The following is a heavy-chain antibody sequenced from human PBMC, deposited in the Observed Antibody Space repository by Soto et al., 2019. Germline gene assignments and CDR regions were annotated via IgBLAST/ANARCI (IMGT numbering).Heavy chain of an antibody. CDR1: GGSFSGYY. CDR2: INHSGST. Sequence: SETLSLTCAVYGGSFSGYYWSWIRQPPGKGLEWIGEINHSGSTNYNPSLKSRVTISVDTSKNQFSLKLSSVTAADTAVYYCARANDIQFFYYYYGMDVWGQGTTVTVSS. CDR3: ARANDIQFFYYYYGMDV. V-gene: IGHV4-34*01. D-gene: IGHD3-3*01. J-gene: IGHJ6*02.